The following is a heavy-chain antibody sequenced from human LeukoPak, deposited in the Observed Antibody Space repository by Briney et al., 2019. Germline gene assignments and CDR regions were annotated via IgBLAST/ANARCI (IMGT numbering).Heavy chain of an antibody. V-gene: IGHV3-21*01. CDR3: AREGRLLWFGELSDYYYGMDV. Sequence: GGSLRLSCAASGFTFSSYSMNWVRQAPGKGLEWVSSISSSSSYIYYADSVKSRFTISRDNAKNSLYLQMNSLRAEDTAVYYCAREGRLLWFGELSDYYYGMDVWGQGTTVTVSS. J-gene: IGHJ6*02. D-gene: IGHD3-10*01. CDR1: GFTFSSYS. CDR2: ISSSSSYI.